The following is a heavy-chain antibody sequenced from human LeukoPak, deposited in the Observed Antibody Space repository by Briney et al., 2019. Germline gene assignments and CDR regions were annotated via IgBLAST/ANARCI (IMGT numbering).Heavy chain of an antibody. CDR1: GDSVSSNSAA. Sequence: SQTLSLTCAISGDSVSSNSAAWNWIRQSPSRGLEWLGRTYYRSKWYNDYAVSVKSRITINPDTSKNQFSLQLSSLTPEDTAVYYCARDLRYSSSWYSHFDYWGQGTLVTVSS. J-gene: IGHJ4*02. CDR3: ARDLRYSSSWYSHFDY. D-gene: IGHD6-13*01. V-gene: IGHV6-1*01. CDR2: TYYRSKWYN.